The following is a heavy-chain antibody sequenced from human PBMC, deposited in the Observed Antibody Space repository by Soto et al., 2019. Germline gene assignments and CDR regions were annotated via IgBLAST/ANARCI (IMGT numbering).Heavy chain of an antibody. D-gene: IGHD6-19*01. CDR3: VRDGSGWSRDY. J-gene: IGHJ4*02. CDR2: ISSGSDYI. Sequence: EVQLVESGGGLVKPVKSLRLSCTAFGFTFSSCSMNWIRQTPGKGLEWVSAISSGSDYIYYADSVKGRFTISRDNAKNSLYFQMDSLRAEDTAVYYCVRDGSGWSRDYWGQGTLVTVSS. CDR1: GFTFSSCS. V-gene: IGHV3-21*01.